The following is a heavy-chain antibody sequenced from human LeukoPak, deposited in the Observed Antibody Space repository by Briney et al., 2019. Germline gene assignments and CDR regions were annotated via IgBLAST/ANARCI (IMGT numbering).Heavy chain of an antibody. V-gene: IGHV1-69*05. CDR2: IIPIFGTA. D-gene: IGHD4-17*01. J-gene: IGHJ4*02. Sequence: GASVKVSCKASGYTFTSYYMHWVRQAPGQGLEWMGGIIPIFGTANYAQKFQGRVTITTDESTSTAYMELSSLRSEDTAVYYCASGGQYGDYVERFDYWGQGTLVTVSS. CDR1: GYTFTSYY. CDR3: ASGGQYGDYVERFDY.